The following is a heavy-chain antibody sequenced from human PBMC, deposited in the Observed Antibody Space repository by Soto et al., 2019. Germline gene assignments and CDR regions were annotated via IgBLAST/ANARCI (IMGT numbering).Heavy chain of an antibody. CDR2: IYYSGST. V-gene: IGHV4-31*03. CDR3: ARGLAAGTYAFDI. J-gene: IGHJ3*02. D-gene: IGHD6-13*01. Sequence: PSETLSLTCTVSGGSISSGGYYWSWIRQHPGKGLEWTGYIYYSGSTYYNPSLKSRVTISVDTSKNXXXLKLSSVTAADTAVYYCARGLAAGTYAFDIWGQGTMVTVSS. CDR1: GGSISSGGYY.